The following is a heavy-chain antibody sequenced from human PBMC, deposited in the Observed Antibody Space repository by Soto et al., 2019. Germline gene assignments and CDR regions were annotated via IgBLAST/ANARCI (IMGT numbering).Heavy chain of an antibody. Sequence: GGSLRLSCAASGFTFSSYAMSWVRQAPGKGLEWVSAISGSGGSTYYADSVKGRFTISRDNSKNTLYLQMNSLRAEDTAVYYCAKAPLELLCRAGPGAFDICGQGTMLT. CDR3: AKAPLELLCRAGPGAFDI. CDR2: ISGSGGST. J-gene: IGHJ3*02. V-gene: IGHV3-23*01. D-gene: IGHD2-2*01. CDR1: GFTFSSYA.